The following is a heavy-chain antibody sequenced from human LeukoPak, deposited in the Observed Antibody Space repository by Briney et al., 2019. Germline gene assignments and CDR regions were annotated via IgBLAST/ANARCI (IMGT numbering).Heavy chain of an antibody. CDR3: ARVGVAAAGRYNWFDP. CDR2: IILIFGTA. CDR1: GGTFSSYA. V-gene: IGHV1-69*06. J-gene: IGHJ5*02. D-gene: IGHD6-13*01. Sequence: ASVKVSCKASGGTFSSYAISWVRQAPGQGLEWMGGIILIFGTANYAQKFQGRVTITADKSTSTAYMELSSLRSEDTAVYYCARVGVAAAGRYNWFDPWGQGTLVTVSS.